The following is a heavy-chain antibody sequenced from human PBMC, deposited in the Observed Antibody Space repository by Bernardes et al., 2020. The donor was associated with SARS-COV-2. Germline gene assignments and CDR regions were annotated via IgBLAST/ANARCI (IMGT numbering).Heavy chain of an antibody. J-gene: IGHJ5*02. V-gene: IGHV4-59*08. CDR1: RGSISNSY. CDR3: ARQVTTVGTNWFDP. Sequence: SETLSLTCTVSRGSISNSYWSWIRQPPGKGLEWIGYIYYSGSTNYNPSLKSRLTISVDTSKNQFSLRLSSVTAADTAFYYCARQVTTVGTNWFDPWGQGTLVTVSS. CDR2: IYYSGST. D-gene: IGHD4-4*01.